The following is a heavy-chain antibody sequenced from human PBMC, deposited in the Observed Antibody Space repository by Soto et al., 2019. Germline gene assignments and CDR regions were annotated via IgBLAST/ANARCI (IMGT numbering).Heavy chain of an antibody. J-gene: IGHJ4*02. CDR1: GYSFTNSW. CDR3: ARQIYDSDTGPNFQYYFDS. V-gene: IGHV5-10-1*01. D-gene: IGHD3-22*01. Sequence: GESLKISCKGSGYSFTNSWINWVRQKPGKGLEWMGSIDTSESQTDYSPSFRGHVTISATKSITTVFLQWRSLRASDNAMYYCARQIYDSDTGPNFQYYFDSWGQGTPVTVSS. CDR2: IDTSESQT.